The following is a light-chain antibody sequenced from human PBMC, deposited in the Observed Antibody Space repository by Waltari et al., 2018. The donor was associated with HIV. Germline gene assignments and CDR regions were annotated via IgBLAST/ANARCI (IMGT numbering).Light chain of an antibody. V-gene: IGLV2-23*02. CDR2: EVS. CDR3: CSYAGSSTSLVV. J-gene: IGLJ2*01. CDR1: SSDVGRYNL. Sequence: QSALTQPAPVSGSPGQSITISCTGTSSDVGRYNLVSWYQQHPGKAPKLMIYEVSKRPSGVSNRFSGSKSGNTASLTISGLQAEDEADYYCCSYAGSSTSLVVFGGGTKLTVL.